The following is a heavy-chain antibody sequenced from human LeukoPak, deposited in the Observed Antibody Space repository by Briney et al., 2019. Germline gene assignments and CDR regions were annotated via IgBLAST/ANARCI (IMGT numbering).Heavy chain of an antibody. CDR3: ASKIGATGAFDI. CDR2: IYTSGST. J-gene: IGHJ3*02. V-gene: IGHV4-4*07. D-gene: IGHD4/OR15-4a*01. CDR1: GGSISSYY. Sequence: SETLSLTCTVSGGSISSYYWSWIRQPAGKGLERIGRIYTSGSTNYNPSLKSRVTMSVDTSKNQFSLKLSSVTAADTAVYYCASKIGATGAFDIWGQGTMVTVSS.